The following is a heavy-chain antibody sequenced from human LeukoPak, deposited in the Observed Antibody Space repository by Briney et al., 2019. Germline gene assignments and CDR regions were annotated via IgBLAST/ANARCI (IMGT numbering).Heavy chain of an antibody. CDR2: IKQDGTEK. CDR3: ARGPRGYSGYDPGDY. Sequence: PGGSLRLSCAASGFTFTTYWMSWVRQAPGKGLEWVANIKQDGTEKYYVDSVKGRFTISRDNAKNSLYLQMNSLRAEDTAVHYCARGPRGYSGYDPGDYWGQGTLVTVSS. J-gene: IGHJ4*02. V-gene: IGHV3-7*01. CDR1: GFTFTTYW. D-gene: IGHD5-12*01.